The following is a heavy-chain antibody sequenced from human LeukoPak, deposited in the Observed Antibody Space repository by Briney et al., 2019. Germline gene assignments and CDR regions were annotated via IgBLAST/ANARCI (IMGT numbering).Heavy chain of an antibody. D-gene: IGHD2-21*01. CDR3: ARGRLIYYGMEV. J-gene: IGHJ6*04. CDR1: GYTFTSYD. CDR2: MNPNSGNT. Sequence: ASVKVSCKASGYTFTSYDINWVRQATGQGLEWMGWMNPNSGNTGYAQKFQGRVTMTRNTSISTAYMELSSLRSEDTAVYYCARGRLIYYGMEVWGEGTTVTVSS. V-gene: IGHV1-8*01.